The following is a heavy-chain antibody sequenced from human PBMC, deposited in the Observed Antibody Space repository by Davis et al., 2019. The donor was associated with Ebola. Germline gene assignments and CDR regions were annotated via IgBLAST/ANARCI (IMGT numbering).Heavy chain of an antibody. CDR3: ARADDLYDFWSGHRDYYYGMDV. Sequence: PGGSLRLSCAASGFTFSSYGMHWVRQAPGKGLEWVAVIWYDGSNKYYADSVKGRFTISRDNSKNTLYLQMNSLRAEDTAVYYCARADDLYDFWSGHRDYYYGMDVWGQGTTVTVSS. D-gene: IGHD3-3*01. CDR1: GFTFSSYG. CDR2: IWYDGSNK. J-gene: IGHJ6*02. V-gene: IGHV3-33*01.